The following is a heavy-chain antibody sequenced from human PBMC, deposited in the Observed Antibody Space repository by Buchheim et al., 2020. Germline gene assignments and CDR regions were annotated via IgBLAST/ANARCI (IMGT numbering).Heavy chain of an antibody. CDR1: GGSISSGGYY. D-gene: IGHD3-3*01. CDR3: ARVVRDRRTGGSYTFGVVTNHFDY. Sequence: QVQLQESGPGLVKPSQTLSLTCTVSGGSISSGGYYWSWIRQHPGKGLEWIGYIYYSGSTYYNPSLKSRVTISVDTSKNQFSLKLSSVTAADTAVYYCARVVRDRRTGGSYTFGVVTNHFDYWGQGTL. J-gene: IGHJ4*02. V-gene: IGHV4-31*03. CDR2: IYYSGST.